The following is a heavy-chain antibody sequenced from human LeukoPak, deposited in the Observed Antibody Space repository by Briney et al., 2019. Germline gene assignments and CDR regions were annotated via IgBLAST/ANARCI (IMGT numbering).Heavy chain of an antibody. Sequence: PGGSLRLSCAASGFTFSSYSMNWVRQAPGKGLEWVSYISSSSSTIYYADSVKGRFTISGDNAKNSLYLQMNSLRAEDTAVYYCARWGGVGSGWSKYYFDYWGQGTLVTVSS. CDR3: ARWGGVGSGWSKYYFDY. D-gene: IGHD6-19*01. CDR2: ISSSSSTI. J-gene: IGHJ4*02. V-gene: IGHV3-48*01. CDR1: GFTFSSYS.